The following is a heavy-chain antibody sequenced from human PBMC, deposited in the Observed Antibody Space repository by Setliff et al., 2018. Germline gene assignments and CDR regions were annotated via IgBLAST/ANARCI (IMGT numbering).Heavy chain of an antibody. CDR1: GYTFTSYD. V-gene: IGHV1-8*02. D-gene: IGHD5-18*01. CDR2: MNPNSGNT. J-gene: IGHJ4*02. CDR3: ARRVGSVGIQLPDY. Sequence: ASVKVSCKASGYTFTSYDINWVRQATGQGLEWMGWMNPNSGNTGYAQKFQGRVTMTRNTSISTAYMELSSLRPEDTAVYYCARRVGSVGIQLPDYWGQGTLVTGSS.